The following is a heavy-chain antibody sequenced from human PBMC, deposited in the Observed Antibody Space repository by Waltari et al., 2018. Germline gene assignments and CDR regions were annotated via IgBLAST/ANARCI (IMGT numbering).Heavy chain of an antibody. D-gene: IGHD3-16*01. V-gene: IGHV1-46*01. Sequence: QVQLVQSGAEVKKPGASVKVSCEASGYIFTTYIIHGVRQAPGQGLEWMGGINPSHGATSYTQRLQGRVAIMRDTSTRTVYMELSSLRSEDTAVYYCVREMSGGYFDYWGQGTLVIVSS. CDR3: VREMSGGYFDY. J-gene: IGHJ4*02. CDR1: GYIFTTYI. CDR2: INPSHGAT.